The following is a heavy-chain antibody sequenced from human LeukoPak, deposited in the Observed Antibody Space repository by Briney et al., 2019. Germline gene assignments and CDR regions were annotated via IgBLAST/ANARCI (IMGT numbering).Heavy chain of an antibody. CDR1: GYTFISYY. CDR3: ARGSLYSGYDSYY. J-gene: IGHJ4*02. CDR2: INPSGGST. Sequence: ASVKVSCKASGYTFISYYIHWVRQAPGQGLEWMGIINPSGGSTIYAQKFQGRVTITRDTSASTAYMELSSLRSEDMAVYYCARGSLYSGYDSYYWGQGTLVTVSS. D-gene: IGHD5-12*01. V-gene: IGHV1-46*01.